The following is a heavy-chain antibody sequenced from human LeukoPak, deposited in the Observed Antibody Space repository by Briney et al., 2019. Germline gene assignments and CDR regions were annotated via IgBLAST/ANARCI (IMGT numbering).Heavy chain of an antibody. CDR2: IIPILGIA. J-gene: IGHJ5*02. CDR3: ARGVSYSNYGVVGSQLWFDP. Sequence: ASVKVSCKASGGTFSSYAISWVRQAAGQGLEWMGRIIPILGIATYAQKFQGRVSITADKSTSTAYMELSSLRSEDTAVYYCARGVSYSNYGVVGSQLWFDPWGQGTLVTVSS. CDR1: GGTFSSYA. V-gene: IGHV1-69*04. D-gene: IGHD4-11*01.